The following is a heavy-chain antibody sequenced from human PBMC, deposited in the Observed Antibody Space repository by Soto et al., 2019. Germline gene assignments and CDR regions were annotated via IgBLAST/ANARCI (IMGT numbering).Heavy chain of an antibody. CDR2: ISGSGGST. CDR3: ARRYCSGGSCYSFSDAFDI. J-gene: IGHJ3*02. D-gene: IGHD2-15*01. V-gene: IGHV3-23*01. CDR1: GFTFSSYA. Sequence: GGSLRLSCAASGFTFSSYAMSWVRQAPGKGLEWVSAISGSGGSTYYADSVKGRFTISRDNSKNTLYLQMNSLRAEDTAVYYCARRYCSGGSCYSFSDAFDIWGKGTTVTVSS.